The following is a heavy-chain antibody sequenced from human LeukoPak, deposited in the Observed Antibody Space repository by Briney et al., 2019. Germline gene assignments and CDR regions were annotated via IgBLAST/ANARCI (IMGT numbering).Heavy chain of an antibody. J-gene: IGHJ4*02. CDR2: IYYSGST. D-gene: IGHD4-11*01. V-gene: IGHV4-59*01. CDR1: GGSISSYY. CDR3: ARDTVWVFDY. Sequence: PSETLSLTCTVSGGSISSYYWSWIRRPPGNGLEWIGYIYYSGSTNYNPSLKSRVTISVDTSKNQFSLKLSSVTAADTAVYYCARDTVWVFDYWGQGTLVTVSS.